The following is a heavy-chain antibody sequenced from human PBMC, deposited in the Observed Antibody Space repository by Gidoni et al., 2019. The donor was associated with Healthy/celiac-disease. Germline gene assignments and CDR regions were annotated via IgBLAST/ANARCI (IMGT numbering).Heavy chain of an antibody. D-gene: IGHD3-22*01. J-gene: IGHJ4*02. Sequence: EVQLVESGGGLVKPGGSLRLSCAASGFTFRNAWMHWVRQAPGKGLEWVGRIKSKTDGGTTDYAAPVKGRFTISRDDSKNTLYLQMNSLKTEDTAVYYCTPTYYYDSSGSFLGYWGQGTLVTVSS. CDR2: IKSKTDGGTT. CDR3: TPTYYYDSSGSFLGY. CDR1: GFTFRNAW. V-gene: IGHV3-15*07.